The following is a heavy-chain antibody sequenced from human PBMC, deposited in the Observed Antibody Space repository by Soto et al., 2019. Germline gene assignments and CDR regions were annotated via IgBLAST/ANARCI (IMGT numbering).Heavy chain of an antibody. CDR1: GFTFSSYD. V-gene: IGHV3-13*01. CDR3: ASGGHSSGYPDY. D-gene: IGHD3-22*01. CDR2: IDTAGDT. Sequence: GGSLRLSCAASGFTFSSYDMHWVRQATGKGLEWVSAIDTAGDTYYPGSVKGRFTISRENAKNSLYLQMNSLRAEDTAVYYCASGGHSSGYPDYWGQGTLVTVSS. J-gene: IGHJ4*02.